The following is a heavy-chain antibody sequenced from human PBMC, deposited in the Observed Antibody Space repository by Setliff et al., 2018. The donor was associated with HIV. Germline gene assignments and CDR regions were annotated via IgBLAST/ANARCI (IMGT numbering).Heavy chain of an antibody. V-gene: IGHV4-39*07. CDR1: GGPISSGSYY. Sequence: PSETLSLTCTVSGGPISSGSYYWGWIRQPPGKGLEWIGSIYYSGSTYYNPSLKSRVTISVDTSKNQFSLKLRSVTAADTAVYYCAADSSGYTFDHWGQGTLVTVSS. CDR2: IYYSGST. J-gene: IGHJ4*02. CDR3: AADSSGYTFDH. D-gene: IGHD3-22*01.